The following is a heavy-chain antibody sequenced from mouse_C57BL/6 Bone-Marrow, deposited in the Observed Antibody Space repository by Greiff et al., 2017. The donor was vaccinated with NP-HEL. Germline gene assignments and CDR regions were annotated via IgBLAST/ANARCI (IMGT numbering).Heavy chain of an antibody. Sequence: EVKLVESGGGLVKPGGSLKLSCAASGFTFSDYGMHWVRQAPEKGLEWVAYISSGSSTIYYADTVKGRFTIPRDNAKNTLFLQMTSLRSEDTARYYCARRDYGPFDYWGQGTTLTVSS. V-gene: IGHV5-17*01. D-gene: IGHD1-1*01. CDR3: ARRDYGPFDY. CDR1: GFTFSDYG. CDR2: ISSGSSTI. J-gene: IGHJ2*01.